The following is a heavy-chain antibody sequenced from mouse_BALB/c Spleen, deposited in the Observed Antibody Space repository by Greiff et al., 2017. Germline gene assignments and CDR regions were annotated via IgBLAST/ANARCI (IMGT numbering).Heavy chain of an antibody. D-gene: IGHD1-1*01. V-gene: IGHV3-2*02. CDR3: AREGYGSSFDY. CDR1: GYSITSDYA. Sequence: VQLKESGPGLVKPSQSLSLTCTVTGYSITSDYAWNWIRQFPGNKLEWMGYISYSGSTSYNPSLKSRISITRDTSKNQFFLQLNSVTTEDTATYYCAREGYGSSFDYWGQGTTLTVSS. J-gene: IGHJ2*01. CDR2: ISYSGST.